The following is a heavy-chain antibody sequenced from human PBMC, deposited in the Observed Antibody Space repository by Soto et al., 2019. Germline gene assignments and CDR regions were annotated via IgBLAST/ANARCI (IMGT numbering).Heavy chain of an antibody. CDR1: GFTFSSYG. CDR3: ARPLWFGELSPLDY. V-gene: IGHV3-33*01. Sequence: GGSLRLSCAASGFTFSSYGMHWVRQAPGKGLEWVAVIWYDGSNKYYADSVKGRFTISRDNSKNTLYLQMNSLRAEDTAVYYCARPLWFGELSPLDYWGQGTLVTLSS. J-gene: IGHJ4*02. CDR2: IWYDGSNK. D-gene: IGHD3-10*01.